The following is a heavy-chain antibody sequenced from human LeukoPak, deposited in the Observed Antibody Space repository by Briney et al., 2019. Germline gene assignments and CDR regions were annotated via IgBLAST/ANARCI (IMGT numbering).Heavy chain of an antibody. CDR1: SYTFTNYG. V-gene: IGHV1-18*01. Sequence: ASVKVSCKASSYTFTNYGINWLRQAPGQGLAWMGWISGYNGNTNYAQKFQGRVTMTTDTTTSTVYMELRSLRSDDTAVYYCARGPPAVPYYFDYWGQGTLVSVSS. D-gene: IGHD4-17*01. J-gene: IGHJ4*02. CDR3: ARGPPAVPYYFDY. CDR2: ISGYNGNT.